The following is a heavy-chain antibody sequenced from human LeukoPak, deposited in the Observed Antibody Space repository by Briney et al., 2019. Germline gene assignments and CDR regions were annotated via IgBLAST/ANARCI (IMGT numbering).Heavy chain of an antibody. CDR1: GFTFSSYW. V-gene: IGHV3-7*01. J-gene: IGHJ6*03. CDR3: ARARPNFTIFVVVINYYMDV. Sequence: GGSLRLSCAASGFTFSSYWMSWVRQAPGKGLEWVAKIKEDGSEKYYVDSVKGRFTISRDNAKKSLYLQMNRLRAEDTAVYYCARARPNFTIFVVVINYYMDVWGKGTTVTVSS. CDR2: IKEDGSEK. D-gene: IGHD3-3*01.